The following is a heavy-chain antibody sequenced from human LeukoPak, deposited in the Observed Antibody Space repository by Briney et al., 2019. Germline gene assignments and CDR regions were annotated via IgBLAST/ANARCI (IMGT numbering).Heavy chain of an antibody. CDR2: ISYNVSYN. D-gene: IGHD6-13*01. CDR3: AKGWGGSSWPFDY. CDR1: GFTFNTFA. Sequence: GGSLRLSCVGSGFTFNTFAMHWVRQAPGKGLEWVAFISYNVSYNDYADSVKGRFTISRDNSKNTLYLQMNSLTPEDAAVYYCAKGWGGSSWPFDYWGQGTLVTVSS. J-gene: IGHJ4*02. V-gene: IGHV3-30-3*01.